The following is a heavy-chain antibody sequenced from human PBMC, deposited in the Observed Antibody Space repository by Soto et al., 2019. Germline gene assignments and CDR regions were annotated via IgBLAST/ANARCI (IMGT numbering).Heavy chain of an antibody. J-gene: IGHJ4*02. D-gene: IGHD3-22*01. CDR1: GFTFSIYA. V-gene: IGHV3-23*01. Sequence: GGSLRLSCAASGFTFSIYAMTWVRQSPGKGLEWVSSMSRTGDNTYYADSVKGRFTISRDNSKNTLHLQMNSLRAEDTAIYYCAKDQSNSNPLYYFDFWGPGTLVTVSS. CDR3: AKDQSNSNPLYYFDF. CDR2: MSRTGDNT.